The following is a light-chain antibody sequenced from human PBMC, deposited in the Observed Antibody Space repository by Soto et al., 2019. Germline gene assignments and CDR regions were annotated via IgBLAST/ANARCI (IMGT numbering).Light chain of an antibody. CDR3: SSYTNINTRACV. Sequence: QSALTQPASVSGSPGQSITISCTGTSSDVGKYNYVSWYQQHPAKAPKLIIYEVTDRPSGVSNRFSGSKSGNTASLTISGLQAEDEAEYYCSSYTNINTRACVFGTGTKLTVL. J-gene: IGLJ1*01. CDR1: SSDVGKYNY. V-gene: IGLV2-14*01. CDR2: EVT.